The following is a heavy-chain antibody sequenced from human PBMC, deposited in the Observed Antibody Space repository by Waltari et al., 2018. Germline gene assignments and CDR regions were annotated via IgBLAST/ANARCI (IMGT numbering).Heavy chain of an antibody. V-gene: IGHV3-23*03. Sequence: EVQLLESGGGLVQPGGSLRLSCAASGFTFSSYAMSWVRQAPGKGLEWVSVIYSGGSTYYADSVKGRFTISRDNSKNTLYLQMNSLRAEDTAVYYCAKGLAPLDYWGQGTLVTVSS. CDR3: AKGLAPLDY. CDR1: GFTFSSYA. J-gene: IGHJ4*02. CDR2: IYSGGST.